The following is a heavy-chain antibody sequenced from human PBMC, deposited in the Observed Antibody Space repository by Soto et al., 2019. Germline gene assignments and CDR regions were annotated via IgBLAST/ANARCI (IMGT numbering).Heavy chain of an antibody. CDR2: IYSGGST. D-gene: IGHD6-19*01. CDR1: GFTVSSNY. CDR3: ARMWLVGAFDI. J-gene: IGHJ3*02. V-gene: IGHV3-53*01. Sequence: GGSLRLPCAASGFTVSSNYMSWVRQAPGKGLEWVSVIYSGGSTYYADSVKGRFTISRDNSKNTLYLQMNSLRAEDTAVYYCARMWLVGAFDIWGQGTMVTVSS.